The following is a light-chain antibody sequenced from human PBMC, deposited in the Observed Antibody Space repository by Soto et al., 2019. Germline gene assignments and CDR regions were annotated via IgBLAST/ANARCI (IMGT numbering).Light chain of an antibody. CDR3: QSYDRSLSGSRV. CDR2: HNS. J-gene: IGLJ1*01. V-gene: IGLV1-40*01. Sequence: QLVLTQPPSVSGAPGQRVTISCTGSSSNIGAGYDVHWYQQLPGTAPKLLIYHNSNRPSGVPDRFSGSKSGTSASLAITGLQAEDEADYYCQSYDRSLSGSRVFGTGTKLTVL. CDR1: SSNIGAGYD.